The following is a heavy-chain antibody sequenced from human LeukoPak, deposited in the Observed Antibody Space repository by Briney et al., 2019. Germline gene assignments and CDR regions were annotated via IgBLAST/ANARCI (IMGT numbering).Heavy chain of an antibody. Sequence: GESLQISCKGSGYSFTSYWIGWVRQLPGKGLEWMGIIYPGDSDTRYSPSFQGQVTISADKSISTAYLQWSSLKASDTAMYYCARGRDDSSGFDAFDIWGQGTMVTVSS. CDR2: IYPGDSDT. CDR3: ARGRDDSSGFDAFDI. CDR1: GYSFTSYW. J-gene: IGHJ3*02. V-gene: IGHV5-51*01. D-gene: IGHD3-22*01.